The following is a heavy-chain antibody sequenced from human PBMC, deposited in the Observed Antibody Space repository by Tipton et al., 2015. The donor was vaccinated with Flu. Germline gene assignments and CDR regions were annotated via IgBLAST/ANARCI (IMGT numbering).Heavy chain of an antibody. Sequence: TLSLTCTVSGGSISSSSYYWGWIRQPPGKGLEWIESIYYSGSTYYNPSLKSRVTISVDTSKNQFSLKLSSVTAADTAVYYCAREYYDILTGYYPNWFDPWGQGTLVTVSS. V-gene: IGHV4-39*07. D-gene: IGHD3-9*01. J-gene: IGHJ5*02. CDR3: AREYYDILTGYYPNWFDP. CDR2: IYYSGST. CDR1: GGSISSSSYY.